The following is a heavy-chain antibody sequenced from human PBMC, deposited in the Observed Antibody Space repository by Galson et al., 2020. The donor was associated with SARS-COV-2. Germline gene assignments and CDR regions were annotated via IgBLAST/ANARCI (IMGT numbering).Heavy chain of an antibody. V-gene: IGHV3-30*01. CDR3: AREDYYYYMDV. CDR2: ISYDGSNK. CDR1: GFTFRSYA. Sequence: GESLKISCAASGFTFRSYAMHWVRQAPGKGLEWVAVISYDGSNKYYADSVKGRFTISRDNSKNTLYLQMNSLRAEDTAVYYCAREDYYYYMDVWSKGTTVTVSS. J-gene: IGHJ6*03.